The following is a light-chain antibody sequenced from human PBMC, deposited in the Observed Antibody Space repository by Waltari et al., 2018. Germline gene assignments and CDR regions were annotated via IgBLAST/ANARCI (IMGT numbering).Light chain of an antibody. V-gene: IGKV3-15*01. CDR3: QQFNTWWT. J-gene: IGKJ1*01. CDR2: GAY. CDR1: HSIRNN. Sequence: EIVLTQSPATLSVSPGERATLFCRASHSIRNNLAWYQQKPGQAPRLLIYGAYTRATGIPARFSGSGSGTEFTLTISSLQSEDFAVYYCQQFNTWWTFGQGTKVEFK.